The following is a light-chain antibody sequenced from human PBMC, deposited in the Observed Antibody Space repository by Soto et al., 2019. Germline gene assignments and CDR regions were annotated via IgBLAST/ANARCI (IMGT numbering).Light chain of an antibody. J-gene: IGKJ4*01. V-gene: IGKV3-11*01. CDR3: QQYNNWPLT. Sequence: EIVLTQSPATLSFSPGERATLSCRASQSVSSYLAWYQQKPGQAPRLLIYDASNRATGIPARFSGGGSGTEFTLTISSLQSEDFAVYYCQQYNNWPLTFGGGTKVDI. CDR2: DAS. CDR1: QSVSSY.